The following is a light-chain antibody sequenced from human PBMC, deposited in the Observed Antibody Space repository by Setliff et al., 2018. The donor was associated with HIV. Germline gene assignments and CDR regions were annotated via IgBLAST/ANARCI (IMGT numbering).Light chain of an antibody. CDR1: SSNIGAGYD. CDR2: GNS. Sequence: QSALTQPPSVSGAPGQRVTFSCTGSSSNIGAGYDVHWYQQLPGTAPKLLIYGNSNRPSVVPDRFSGSKSGTSASLAITGLQAEDEADYYCQSYDSSLSGSYVFGTGTKVTVL. J-gene: IGLJ1*01. V-gene: IGLV1-40*01. CDR3: QSYDSSLSGSYV.